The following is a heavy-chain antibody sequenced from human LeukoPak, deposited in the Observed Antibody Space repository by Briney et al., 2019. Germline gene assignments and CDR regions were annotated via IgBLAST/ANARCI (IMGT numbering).Heavy chain of an antibody. J-gene: IGHJ4*02. Sequence: GGALRVSCASSVVTFSSYTINWVRQAPGKGLDCGSSISNTGNHIYYADSMKGRFTISRDNAKNSLYLQMNSLSAEDTAVYYCARIHYYGSGSHYFAYWGQGPLVTVSP. CDR2: ISNTGNHI. CDR3: ARIHYYGSGSHYFAY. CDR1: VVTFSSYT. D-gene: IGHD3-10*01. V-gene: IGHV3-21*01.